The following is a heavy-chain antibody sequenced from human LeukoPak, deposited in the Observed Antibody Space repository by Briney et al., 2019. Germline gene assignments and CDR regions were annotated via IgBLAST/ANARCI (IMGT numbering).Heavy chain of an antibody. CDR2: IWYDGSNK. V-gene: IGHV3-33*01. Sequence: GRSLRLSCAASGFTLSSSAMHWVRQAPGKGLEWVSVIWYDGSNKYYADSVKGRFTISRDISKNTLYLQMNSLRAEDTAMYYCVRDARGSTNRFDPWGQGTLVTVSS. CDR1: GFTLSSSA. J-gene: IGHJ5*02. CDR3: VRDARGSTNRFDP. D-gene: IGHD3-10*01.